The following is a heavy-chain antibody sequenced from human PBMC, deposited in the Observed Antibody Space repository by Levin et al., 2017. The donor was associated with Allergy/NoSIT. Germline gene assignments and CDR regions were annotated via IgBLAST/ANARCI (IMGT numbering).Heavy chain of an antibody. CDR2: IYYSGST. J-gene: IGHJ4*02. D-gene: IGHD3-16*01. V-gene: IGHV4-59*01. Sequence: TSETLSLTCTVSGGSISSYYWSWIRQPPGKGLEWIGYIYYSGSTNYNPSLKSRVTISVDTSKNQFSLKLSSVTAADTAVYYCAMGEYYFDYWGQGTLVTVSS. CDR3: AMGEYYFDY. CDR1: GGSISSYY.